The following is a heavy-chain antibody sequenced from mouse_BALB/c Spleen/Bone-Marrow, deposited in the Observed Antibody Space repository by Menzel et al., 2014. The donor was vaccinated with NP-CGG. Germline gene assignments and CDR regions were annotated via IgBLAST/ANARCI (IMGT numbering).Heavy chain of an antibody. J-gene: IGHJ1*01. V-gene: IGHV1-9*01. D-gene: IGHD1-1*01. CDR2: ILPGSGST. CDR3: AREDGLCYFDD. CDR1: GYTFSSYC. Sequence: QVQLQQSGAELMKPGASVKISCKATGYTFSSYCIEWVKQRPGHGLEWIGEILPGSGSTNYNAKFQGKATFTADTSSNAALMQISRLTYEDSAVYYCAREDGLCYFDDWGPGTTVTVSS.